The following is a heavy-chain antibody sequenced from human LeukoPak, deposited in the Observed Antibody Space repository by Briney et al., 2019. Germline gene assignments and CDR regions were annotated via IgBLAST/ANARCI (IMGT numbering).Heavy chain of an antibody. D-gene: IGHD5-24*01. CDR2: IGISGVST. Sequence: GGSLRLSCSASGFTFTSYAMHWVRQAPGKGLEYVSAIGISGVSTYYADSVKGRFTISRYNSKNTLYLQMSTLRAEDTAVYYCVKGQMDYWGQGTLVTVSS. V-gene: IGHV3-64D*06. CDR1: GFTFTSYA. CDR3: VKGQMDY. J-gene: IGHJ4*02.